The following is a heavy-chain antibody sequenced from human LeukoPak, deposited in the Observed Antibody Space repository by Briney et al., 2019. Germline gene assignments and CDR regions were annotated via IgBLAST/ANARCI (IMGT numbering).Heavy chain of an antibody. CDR3: AKDRCSNGIGCYYYYMDV. V-gene: IGHV4-39*02. CDR1: GGSISSSSYY. D-gene: IGHD2-8*01. J-gene: IGHJ6*03. Sequence: PSETLSLTCTVSGGSISSSSYYWGWIRQPPGKGLEWIGSIYYSGSTYYNPSPKSRVTISVDTSKNQFSLKLSSVTAADTAVYYCAKDRCSNGIGCYYYYMDVWGKGTTVTISS. CDR2: IYYSGST.